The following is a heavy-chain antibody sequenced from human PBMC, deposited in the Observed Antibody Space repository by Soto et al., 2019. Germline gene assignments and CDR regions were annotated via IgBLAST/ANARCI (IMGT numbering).Heavy chain of an antibody. CDR1: GYKFTDYW. CDR2: IYPYDSDT. CDR3: VRPRTYSSSSAYSDY. V-gene: IGHV5-51*01. D-gene: IGHD6-6*01. Sequence: GESLKISCTGSGYKFTDYWIGWVRQMPGKGLEWMGIIYPYDSDTTYSPSFQGQVTMSADKSLNTAYLQWSSLKASDTAMYYCVRPRTYSSSSAYSDYWGQGTLVTVSS. J-gene: IGHJ4*02.